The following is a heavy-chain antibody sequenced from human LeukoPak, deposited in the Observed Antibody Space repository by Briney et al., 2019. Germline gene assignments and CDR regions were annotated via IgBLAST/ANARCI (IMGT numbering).Heavy chain of an antibody. V-gene: IGHV4-31*03. Sequence: SETLSLTCTVSGGSISSGGYYWSWIRQHPGKGLEWIGYIYYSGSTYYNPSLKSRVTISVDTSKNQFSLELSSVTAADTAVYYCARDSSSGYSSSWNYYYYMDVWGKGTTVTVSS. D-gene: IGHD6-13*01. J-gene: IGHJ6*03. CDR3: ARDSSSGYSSSWNYYYYMDV. CDR2: IYYSGST. CDR1: GGSISSGGYY.